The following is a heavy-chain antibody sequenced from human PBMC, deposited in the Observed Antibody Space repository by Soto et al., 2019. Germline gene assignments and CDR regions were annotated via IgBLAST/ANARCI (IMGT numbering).Heavy chain of an antibody. CDR3: ASHSSGSVVTYFDY. V-gene: IGHV3-74*01. J-gene: IGHJ4*02. CDR2: INSGASNT. CDR1: GFTFSSSW. Sequence: PGGSLRLSCAASGFTFSSSWMHWVRQAPGKGLVWVSRINSGASNTNYADSVKGRSTISRDNSKNTLYLQMNSLRAEDTAVYYCASHSSGSVVTYFDYWGQGTLVTVSS. D-gene: IGHD6-19*01.